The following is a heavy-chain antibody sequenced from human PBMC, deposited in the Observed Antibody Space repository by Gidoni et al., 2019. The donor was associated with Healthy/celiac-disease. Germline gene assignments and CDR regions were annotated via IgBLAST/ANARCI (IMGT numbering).Heavy chain of an antibody. CDR3: ARHRIVVVVAATVRSSHNWFDP. V-gene: IGHV4-39*01. CDR1: GGSISSSSYY. CDR2: IYYSGRT. D-gene: IGHD2-15*01. J-gene: IGHJ5*02. Sequence: QLQLQESGPGLVKPSETLSLTCTVSGGSISSSSYYWGWLRQPPGKGLEWIGSIYYSGRTYYNPSLKSRVTISVDTSKNQFSLKLSSVTAADTAVYYCARHRIVVVVAATVRSSHNWFDPWGQGTLVTVSS.